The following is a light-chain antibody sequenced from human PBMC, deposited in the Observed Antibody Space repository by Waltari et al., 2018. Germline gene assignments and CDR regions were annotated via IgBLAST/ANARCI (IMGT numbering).Light chain of an antibody. CDR2: GAS. J-gene: IGKJ2*01. CDR1: QTISYN. CDR3: RHYHQWPPYT. Sequence: IVLTQSPSTLSVSPGVRAILSCRASQTISYNLAWYQQRPGQPPRLPIYGASARAAPIPVRFSGRGSGTEFTLTISCLQSEDFAVYYCRHYHQWPPYTFGQGTKVE. V-gene: IGKV3-15*01.